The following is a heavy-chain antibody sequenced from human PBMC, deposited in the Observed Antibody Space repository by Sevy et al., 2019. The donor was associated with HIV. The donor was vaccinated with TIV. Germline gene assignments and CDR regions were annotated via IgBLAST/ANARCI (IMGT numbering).Heavy chain of an antibody. CDR3: ARRNDFDI. Sequence: SETLSLTCTVSGGSINSDHWNWIRQPPGKGLEWIGYVYYTGGTNYNPSLKNRVTISVDRTKNQFSLKPTSGTAADTAVYYCARRNDFDIWGQGTMVTVSS. CDR1: GGSINSDH. CDR2: VYYTGGT. V-gene: IGHV4-59*08. J-gene: IGHJ3*02.